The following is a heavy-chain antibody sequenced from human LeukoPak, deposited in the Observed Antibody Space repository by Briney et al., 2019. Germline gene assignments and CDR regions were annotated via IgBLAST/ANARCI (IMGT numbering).Heavy chain of an antibody. CDR1: GFTFSSYA. V-gene: IGHV3-23*01. CDR3: APHYGPGSWYFDY. CDR2: ISGSGGST. Sequence: GGSLRLSCAASGFTFSSYAMSWVRQAPGKGLEWVSAISGSGGSTYYADSVKGRFTISRDNSKNTLYLQMNSLRAEDTAVYYCAPHYGPGSWYFDYWGQGTLVTVSS. J-gene: IGHJ4*02. D-gene: IGHD3-10*01.